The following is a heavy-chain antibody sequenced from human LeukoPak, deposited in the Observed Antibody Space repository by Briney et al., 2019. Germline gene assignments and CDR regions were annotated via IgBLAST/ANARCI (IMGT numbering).Heavy chain of an antibody. Sequence: PSETLSLTCTVSGGSISSYYWSWIRQPAGKGLEWIGYIYHSGSTFYNPSLKSRVTISVDRSKNQFSLTLSSVTAADTAVYYCAREYCSSTSCYPGDYWGQGTLVTVSS. CDR1: GGSISSYY. V-gene: IGHV4-59*12. J-gene: IGHJ4*02. D-gene: IGHD2-2*01. CDR2: IYHSGST. CDR3: AREYCSSTSCYPGDY.